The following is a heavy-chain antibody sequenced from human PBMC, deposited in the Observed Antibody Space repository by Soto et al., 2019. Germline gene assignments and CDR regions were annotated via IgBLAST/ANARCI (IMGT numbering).Heavy chain of an antibody. D-gene: IGHD3-9*01. Sequence: GGSLRLSCAASGFTFSSYSMNWVRQAPGKGLEWVSYISSSSSTIYYADSVKGRFTISRDNAKNSLYLQMNSLRAEDTAVYYYSRDDSDWFFNWGRGTLVTVSS. V-gene: IGHV3-48*01. J-gene: IGHJ4*02. CDR1: GFTFSSYS. CDR3: SRDDSDWFFN. CDR2: ISSSSSTI.